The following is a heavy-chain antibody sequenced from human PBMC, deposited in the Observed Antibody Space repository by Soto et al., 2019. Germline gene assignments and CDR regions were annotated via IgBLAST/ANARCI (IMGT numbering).Heavy chain of an antibody. CDR3: ARQGTTLGLGVDWYVDV. J-gene: IGHJ2*01. D-gene: IGHD1-1*01. CDR1: GFIFSDYY. V-gene: IGHV3-11*01. Sequence: QVQLVESGGGLVEPGGSLRVSCVGSGFIFSDYYMSWIRQTPGKGVEWLAYISSSGSIIKFADSVKGRFSISRDNVKRSLFLQMDNLRAEDTAVYFCARQGTTLGLGVDWYVDVWGRGTLVTVSS. CDR2: ISSSGSII.